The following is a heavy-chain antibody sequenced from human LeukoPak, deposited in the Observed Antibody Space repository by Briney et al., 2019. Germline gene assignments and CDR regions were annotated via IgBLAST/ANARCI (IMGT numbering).Heavy chain of an antibody. D-gene: IGHD3-10*01. CDR3: ARDHRGVRDYFDY. CDR2: ISYDGSNK. Sequence: PGGSLRLSCAASGFTFSNYAMNWVRQAPGKGLEWVAVISYDGSNKYYADSVKGRFAISRDNSKNTLYLQMNSLRAEDTAVYYCARDHRGVRDYFDYWGQGTLVTVSS. CDR1: GFTFSNYA. J-gene: IGHJ4*02. V-gene: IGHV3-30*09.